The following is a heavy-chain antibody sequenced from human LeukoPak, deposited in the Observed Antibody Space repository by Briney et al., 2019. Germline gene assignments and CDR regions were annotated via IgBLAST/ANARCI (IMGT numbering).Heavy chain of an antibody. D-gene: IGHD1-26*01. J-gene: IGHJ4*02. CDR3: AKDGGSVGQWEPSSYFDY. Sequence: GGSLRLSCAASGFTFDDYAMHWVRQAPGKGLEWVSGISWNSGSIGYADSVKGRFTISRDNAKNSLYLQMNSLRAEDTALYYCAKDGGSVGQWEPSSYFDYWGQGTLVTVSS. V-gene: IGHV3-9*01. CDR2: ISWNSGSI. CDR1: GFTFDDYA.